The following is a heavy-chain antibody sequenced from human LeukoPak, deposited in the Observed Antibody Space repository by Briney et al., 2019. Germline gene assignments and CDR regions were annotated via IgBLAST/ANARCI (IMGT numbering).Heavy chain of an antibody. J-gene: IGHJ5*02. CDR1: GGTFSSYA. Sequence: SVKVSCKASGGTFSSYAISWVRQAPGQGLEWMGGIIPIFGTANYAQKFQGRVTITTDESTSTAYMELSSLRSEDTAVYYCAGTGTGWFDPWGQGTLVTVSS. CDR2: IIPIFGTA. D-gene: IGHD6-13*01. V-gene: IGHV1-69*05. CDR3: AGTGTGWFDP.